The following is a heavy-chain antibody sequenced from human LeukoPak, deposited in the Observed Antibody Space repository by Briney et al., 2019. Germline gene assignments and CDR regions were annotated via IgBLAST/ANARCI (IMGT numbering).Heavy chain of an antibody. V-gene: IGHV3-30*01. J-gene: IGHJ4*02. CDR3: ASELSLRDYFEF. CDR1: GFTFSTSA. Sequence: PGGSLRLSCAASGFTFSTSAMHWVCQAPGKGLEWVTVISADGDTRFYAESLKGRFTISRDNSKNTLYLQMNNLRPEDTAVYYCASELSLRDYFEFWGQGTLVTVAS. CDR2: ISADGDTR.